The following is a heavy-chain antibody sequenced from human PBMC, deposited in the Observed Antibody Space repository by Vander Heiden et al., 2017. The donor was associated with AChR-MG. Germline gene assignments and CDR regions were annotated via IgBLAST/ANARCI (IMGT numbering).Heavy chain of an antibody. CDR3: ARDLSAHGYGYALP. D-gene: IGHD5-18*01. CDR2: INTDATSS. V-gene: IGHV3-74*01. J-gene: IGHJ5*02. Sequence: EVQLVESGGGLVQPGGSLRLSCAASGFTFGGYWMHWVRQPPGKGLVWVSRINTDATSSIYADSVKGRFTISRDNAKNTLYLQMNSLRAEDTAVYYCARDLSAHGYGYALPWGQGTLVTVSA. CDR1: GFTFGGYW.